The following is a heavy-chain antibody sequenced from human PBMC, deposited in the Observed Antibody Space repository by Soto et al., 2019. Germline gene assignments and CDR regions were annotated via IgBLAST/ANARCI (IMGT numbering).Heavy chain of an antibody. CDR3: ASIEIFGVVIKDY. V-gene: IGHV1-2*02. CDR2: INPNSGST. J-gene: IGHJ4*02. CDR1: GYTLTSYD. Sequence: ASIKFSCTASGYTLTSYDINWVLQPPGQGLEWMGWINPNSGSTNYAQKFQGRVTMTRDTSISTAYMELSRLRSDDTAVYYCASIEIFGVVIKDYWGQGTLVTVSS. D-gene: IGHD3-3*01.